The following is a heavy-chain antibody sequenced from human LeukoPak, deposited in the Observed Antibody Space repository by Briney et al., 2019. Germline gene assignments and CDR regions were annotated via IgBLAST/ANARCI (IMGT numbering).Heavy chain of an antibody. CDR1: GFTFSSYA. Sequence: GGSLRLSCAASGFTFSSYAMSWVRQAPGKGREWVSSISGCGGSTYYADSVKGRFTISRDNSKNTLYLQMNSLRAEDTAVYYCAKDLDRYGSGSGGYFDYWGQGTLVTVSS. V-gene: IGHV3-23*01. CDR3: AKDLDRYGSGSGGYFDY. D-gene: IGHD3-10*01. CDR2: ISGCGGST. J-gene: IGHJ4*02.